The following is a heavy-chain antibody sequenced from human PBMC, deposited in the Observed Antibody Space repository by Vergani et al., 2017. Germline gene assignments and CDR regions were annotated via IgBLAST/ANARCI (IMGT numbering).Heavy chain of an antibody. Sequence: QVQLVQSGAEVKKPGSSVKVSCKASGGTFTSYAISWVRQAPGQGLEWMGRIIPIFGTANYAQKFQGRVMITADKSTSTAYMELSSLRSEDTAVYYCAGDRLTGDAFDIWGQGTMVTVSS. J-gene: IGHJ3*02. D-gene: IGHD7-27*01. CDR2: IIPIFGTA. CDR1: GGTFTSYA. V-gene: IGHV1-69*14. CDR3: AGDRLTGDAFDI.